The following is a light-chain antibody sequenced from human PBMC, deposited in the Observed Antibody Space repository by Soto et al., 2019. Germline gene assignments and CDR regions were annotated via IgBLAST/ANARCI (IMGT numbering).Light chain of an antibody. CDR3: SSYTSSSSLYV. Sequence: QSALAQPASVSGSPGQSITISCTGSSSDVGGYNYVSWYQQHPGKAPKLMIYDVSNRPSGVSNRFSGSKSGNTASLTISGLQAEDEAEYSCSSYTSSSSLYVFGTGTKVTVL. CDR1: SSDVGGYNY. J-gene: IGLJ1*01. V-gene: IGLV2-14*01. CDR2: DVS.